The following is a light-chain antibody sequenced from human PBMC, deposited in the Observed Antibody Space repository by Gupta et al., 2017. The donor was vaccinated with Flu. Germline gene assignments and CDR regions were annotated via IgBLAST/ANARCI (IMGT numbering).Light chain of an antibody. J-gene: IGLJ2*01. V-gene: IGLV1-47*01. CDR1: GSNIGGKH. CDR3: SAWDDNLGRVL. Sequence: QSVLTQPPSASGTPGQGVSIPCSGSGSNIGGKHVYWYHHLPGAAPKLLIYRNKQRPSGVPERFSGSKSGTSASLAVSGLRPEDEGDYYCSAWDDNLGRVLFGGGTKLTVL. CDR2: RNK.